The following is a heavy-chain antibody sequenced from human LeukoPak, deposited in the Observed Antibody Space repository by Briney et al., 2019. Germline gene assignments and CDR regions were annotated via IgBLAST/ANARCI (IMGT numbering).Heavy chain of an antibody. V-gene: IGHV1-69*05. Sequence: ASVKVSRKASGGTFSSYAISWVRQAPGQGLEWMGGIIPIFGTANYAQKFQGRVTITTDESTSTAYMELSSLRSEDTAVYYCARGRAGYYTFDYWGQGTLVTVSS. J-gene: IGHJ4*02. CDR2: IIPIFGTA. D-gene: IGHD3/OR15-3a*01. CDR3: ARGRAGYYTFDY. CDR1: GGTFSSYA.